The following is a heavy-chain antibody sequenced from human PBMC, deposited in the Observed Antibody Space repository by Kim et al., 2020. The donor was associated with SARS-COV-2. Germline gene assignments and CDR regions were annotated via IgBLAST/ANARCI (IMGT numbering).Heavy chain of an antibody. CDR3: SKDIVGARRGLDV. D-gene: IGHD1-26*01. J-gene: IGHJ6*04. CDR2: ISGSGGST. Sequence: GGSLRLSCAASGFTFSSYAMSWVRQAPGKGLEWVSAISGSGGSTYYADSVKGRFTISSYNNKNTLYLQMNSRRAEDTAVYYCSKDIVGARRGLDVCGEGTTVTVSS. V-gene: IGHV3-23*01. CDR1: GFTFSSYA.